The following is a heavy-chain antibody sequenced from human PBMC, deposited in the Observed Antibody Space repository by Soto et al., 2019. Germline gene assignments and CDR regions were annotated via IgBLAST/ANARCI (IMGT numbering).Heavy chain of an antibody. CDR1: DGSLSSGSYY. J-gene: IGHJ3*02. Sequence: PSETLSLTCTVSDGSLSSGSYYWSWIRQPPGKGLEWIGYIYYSGSTNYNPSLKSRVTMSVDTSKNQFSLKLDSLTAEDTAVYYCARSPYADALDIWGQGTMVTVSS. D-gene: IGHD2-2*01. CDR3: ARSPYADALDI. CDR2: IYYSGST. V-gene: IGHV4-61*01.